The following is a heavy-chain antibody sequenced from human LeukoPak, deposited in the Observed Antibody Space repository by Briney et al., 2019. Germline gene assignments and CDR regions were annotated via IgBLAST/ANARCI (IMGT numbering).Heavy chain of an antibody. J-gene: IGHJ5*02. V-gene: IGHV4-39*01. Sequence: PSETLSLTCTVSGGSISSSSYYWGWIRQPPGKGLEWIGSIYYSGSTYYNPSLKRRVTISVDTSKNQFSLKLTSVTAADTAVYYCARHPGYCSSTSCYEFLSGWFDPWGQGTLVTVSS. D-gene: IGHD2-2*01. CDR3: ARHPGYCSSTSCYEFLSGWFDP. CDR2: IYYSGST. CDR1: GGSISSSSYY.